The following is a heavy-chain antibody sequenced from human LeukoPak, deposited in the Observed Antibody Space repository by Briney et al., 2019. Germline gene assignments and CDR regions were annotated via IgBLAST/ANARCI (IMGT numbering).Heavy chain of an antibody. Sequence: GSLRLSCAPSGFTFSIFDMHWVRHPPGQGRGWVSPICTASDTYYPGAVEGRFTLSRDNAKNSLYLQMNSLTAGDTAVYYCARGPPRGKYYYMDVWGKGTTVTVSS. CDR2: ICTASDT. D-gene: IGHD1-1*01. CDR3: ARGPPRGKYYYMDV. V-gene: IGHV3-13*01. CDR1: GFTFSIFD. J-gene: IGHJ6*03.